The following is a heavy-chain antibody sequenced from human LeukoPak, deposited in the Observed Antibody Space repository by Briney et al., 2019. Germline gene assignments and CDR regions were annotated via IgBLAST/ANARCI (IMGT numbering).Heavy chain of an antibody. CDR2: ISYSGST. CDR3: ARHPYYYDSSGYSVSYGMDV. CDR1: GGSISSYY. Sequence: SETLSLTCTVSGGSISSYYWNWIRQPPGKGLEWIGYISYSGSTNYNPSLKGRVIISVDTSKNQFSLKLSSVTAADAAVYYCARHPYYYDSSGYSVSYGMDVWGQGTTVTVSS. D-gene: IGHD3-22*01. V-gene: IGHV4-59*08. J-gene: IGHJ6*02.